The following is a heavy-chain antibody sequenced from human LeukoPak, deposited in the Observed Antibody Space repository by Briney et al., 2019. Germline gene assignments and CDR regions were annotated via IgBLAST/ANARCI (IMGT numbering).Heavy chain of an antibody. CDR1: GTSISNYY. CDR2: IYNSGST. D-gene: IGHD6-19*01. V-gene: IGHV4-59*01. Sequence: PSETLSLTCTVSGTSISNYYWSWIRQPPGKGLEWIGYIYNSGSTNYNPSLKSRVTMSVDTSKNQFSLKLTSVTPADTAIYYCAKHRGKASSDWDIDYWGQGTLVTVSS. CDR3: AKHRGKASSDWDIDY. J-gene: IGHJ4*02.